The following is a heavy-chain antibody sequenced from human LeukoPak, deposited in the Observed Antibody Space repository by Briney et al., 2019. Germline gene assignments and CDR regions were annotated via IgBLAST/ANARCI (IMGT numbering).Heavy chain of an antibody. CDR3: AKGSSGYFADL. Sequence: PGGSLRLSCAASGFIFNNYRLIWVRQAPGKGLEGVSAISNDGGGTQYADFVEGRFTISRDNSKNTLFLQMSSLRAEDTALYYCAKGSSGYFADLWGQGTLVIVSS. CDR2: ISNDGGGT. V-gene: IGHV3-23*01. D-gene: IGHD3-22*01. CDR1: GFIFNNYR. J-gene: IGHJ5*02.